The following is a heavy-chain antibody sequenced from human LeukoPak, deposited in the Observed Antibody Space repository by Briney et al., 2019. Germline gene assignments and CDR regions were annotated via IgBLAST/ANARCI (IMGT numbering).Heavy chain of an antibody. CDR1: GYTLTELS. J-gene: IGHJ4*02. V-gene: IGHV1-24*01. Sequence: ASVKVSCKVSGYTLTELSTHWVRQAPGKGLEWMGGFDPEDGETIYAQKFQGRVTMTEDTSTDTAYMELSSLRSEDTAVYYCARRVLRRGYSGYEGLDYWGQGTLVTVSS. D-gene: IGHD5-12*01. CDR2: FDPEDGET. CDR3: ARRVLRRGYSGYEGLDY.